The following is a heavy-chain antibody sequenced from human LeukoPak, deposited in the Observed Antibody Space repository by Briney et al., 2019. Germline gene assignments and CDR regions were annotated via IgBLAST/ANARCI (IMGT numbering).Heavy chain of an antibody. D-gene: IGHD6-13*01. J-gene: IGHJ4*02. CDR3: ARGPPRGSNSWYRLDY. Sequence: SETLSLTCTVSGGSISSYYWSWIRQLPGKGLEWIGYIYYSGSTNYNPSLKSRVTISVDTSKNQFSLKLSSVTAADTAVYYCARGPPRGSNSWYRLDYWGQGTVVTVSS. CDR1: GGSISSYY. CDR2: IYYSGST. V-gene: IGHV4-59*01.